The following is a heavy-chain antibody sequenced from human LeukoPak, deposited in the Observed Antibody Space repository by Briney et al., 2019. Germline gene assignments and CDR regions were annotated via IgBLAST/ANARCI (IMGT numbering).Heavy chain of an antibody. J-gene: IGHJ1*01. Sequence: GGSLRLSCVASGFTFSSYSMNWVRQAPGKGLEWVSCIGSSSNYIYYGDSVKGRFTISRDNAKNSLYLQVNSLRAEDTAVYYCARDYYDSSGYYLKYFQHWGQGTLVTVSS. V-gene: IGHV3-21*01. D-gene: IGHD3-22*01. CDR2: IGSSSNYI. CDR1: GFTFSSYS. CDR3: ARDYYDSSGYYLKYFQH.